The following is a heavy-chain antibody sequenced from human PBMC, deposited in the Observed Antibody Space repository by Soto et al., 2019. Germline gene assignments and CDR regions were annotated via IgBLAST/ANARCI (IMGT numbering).Heavy chain of an antibody. CDR2: ISGSGGST. D-gene: IGHD3-22*01. V-gene: IGHV3-23*01. J-gene: IGHJ6*02. Sequence: GGSLRLSCAASGFTFSSYAMSWVRQAPGKGLEWVSAISGSGGSTYYADSVKGRFTISRDNSKNTLYLQMNSLRAEDTAVYYCAKWNMIVVVIQPYYYYGMDVWGQGTTVTVSS. CDR3: AKWNMIVVVIQPYYYYGMDV. CDR1: GFTFSSYA.